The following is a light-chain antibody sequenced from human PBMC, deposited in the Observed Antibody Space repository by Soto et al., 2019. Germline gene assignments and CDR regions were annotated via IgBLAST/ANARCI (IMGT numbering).Light chain of an antibody. CDR2: DVS. CDR1: SSDVGGYNY. V-gene: IGLV2-14*01. J-gene: IGLJ1*01. CDR3: NSYTSSSTLV. Sequence: QSALTQPASVSGSPGQSITISCTGTSSDVGGYNYVSWYQQHPGKAPKLMIYDVSYRPSGVSNRFSGSKSGNTASLTIFGLQAEDEADYYCNSYTSSSTLVFGSGTKVTVL.